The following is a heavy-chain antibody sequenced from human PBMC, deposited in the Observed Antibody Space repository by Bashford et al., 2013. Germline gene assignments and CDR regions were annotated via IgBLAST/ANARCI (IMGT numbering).Heavy chain of an antibody. J-gene: IGHJ3*02. CDR3: AREGIAAAAPDAFDI. Sequence: VRQAPGKGLEWVSAISGSGGSTYYADSVKGRFTISRDNSKNTLYLQMNSLRAEDTAVYYCAREGIAAAAPDAFDIWGQGDNGHRLL. V-gene: IGHV3-23*01. D-gene: IGHD6-13*01. CDR2: ISGSGGST.